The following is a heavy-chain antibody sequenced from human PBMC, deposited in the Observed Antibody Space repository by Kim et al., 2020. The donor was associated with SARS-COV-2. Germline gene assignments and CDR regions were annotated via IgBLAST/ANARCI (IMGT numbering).Heavy chain of an antibody. Sequence: ASVKVSCKASGYTFTSYAMNWVRQAPGQGLEWMGWINTNTGNPTYAQGFTGRFVFSLDTSVSTAYLQISSLKAEDTAVYYCAREKRAGMISSWYSSPTITWWFDPWGQGTLVTVSS. V-gene: IGHV7-4-1*02. D-gene: IGHD6-13*01. J-gene: IGHJ5*02. CDR2: INTNTGNP. CDR1: GYTFTSYA. CDR3: AREKRAGMISSWYSSPTITWWFDP.